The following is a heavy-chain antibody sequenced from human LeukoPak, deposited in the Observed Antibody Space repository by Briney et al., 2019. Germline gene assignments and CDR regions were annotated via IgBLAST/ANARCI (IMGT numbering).Heavy chain of an antibody. CDR3: ARNRGVPSYFDY. J-gene: IGHJ4*02. CDR1: GFTFSSYT. Sequence: TGGSLKLSCAASGFTFSSYTMNWVRQAPGKGLEWVSSISTSSSYIYYADSVKGRFTISRNNPKNSLYLQMNSLRAEDTAVYYCARNRGVPSYFDYWGQGTLVTVSS. V-gene: IGHV3-21*01. CDR2: ISTSSSYI. D-gene: IGHD1-14*01.